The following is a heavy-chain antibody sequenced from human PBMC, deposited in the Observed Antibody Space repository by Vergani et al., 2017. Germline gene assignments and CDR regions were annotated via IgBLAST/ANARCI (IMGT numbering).Heavy chain of an antibody. CDR1: GGSISSYY. CDR3: ARYSSGWYWAGNWFDP. CDR2: IYYSGST. D-gene: IGHD6-19*01. V-gene: IGHV4-59*01. J-gene: IGHJ5*02. Sequence: QVQLQESGPGLVKPSETLSLTCTVSGGSISSYYWSWIRQPPGKGLEWIGYIYYSGSTNYNPSLKSRVTISVDTSKNQFSLKLSSVTAAATAVYYCARYSSGWYWAGNWFDPWGQGTLVTVSS.